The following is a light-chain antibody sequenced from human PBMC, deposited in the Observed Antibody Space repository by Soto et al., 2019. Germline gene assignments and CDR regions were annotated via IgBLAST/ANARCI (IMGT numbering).Light chain of an antibody. CDR1: QSINAH. J-gene: IGKJ1*01. Sequence: EVVMMQSPATLSVSPGERVTLSCRASQSINAHLAWYQQKPGQAPRLLIHGASTRATGIPARFSGSGFGTEFILTISSLQSEDFAIYYCQQYNTWLWTFGQGTKVEI. CDR3: QQYNTWLWT. V-gene: IGKV3-15*01. CDR2: GAS.